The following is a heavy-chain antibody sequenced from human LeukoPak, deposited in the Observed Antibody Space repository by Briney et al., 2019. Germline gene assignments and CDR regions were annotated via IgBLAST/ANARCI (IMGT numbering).Heavy chain of an antibody. CDR2: IYYSGST. D-gene: IGHD1-26*01. CDR1: GASITSYY. V-gene: IGHV4-59*08. J-gene: IGHJ4*02. Sequence: SETLSLTCTVSGASITSYYWSWIRRPPGKGLEWIGYIYYSGSTTYKPSLKSRVTISVDTSKNQFSLKLSSVTAADTAVYYCARLSIVGATNFDYWGQGTLVTVSS. CDR3: ARLSIVGATNFDY.